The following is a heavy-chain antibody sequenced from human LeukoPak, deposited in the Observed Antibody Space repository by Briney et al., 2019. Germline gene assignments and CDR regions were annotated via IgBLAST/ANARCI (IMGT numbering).Heavy chain of an antibody. V-gene: IGHV3-23*01. Sequence: PGGSLRLSCAASGFTFSSYDMTWVRQAPGRGLEWGSSIRPSGGNTYYGDSVKGRFTISRDNSKNTVYLQMNNMRVDDTAVYYCAREGGYSYGNDAFYIWGQGTMVTVSS. D-gene: IGHD5-18*01. J-gene: IGHJ3*02. CDR3: AREGGYSYGNDAFYI. CDR2: IRPSGGNT. CDR1: GFTFSSYD.